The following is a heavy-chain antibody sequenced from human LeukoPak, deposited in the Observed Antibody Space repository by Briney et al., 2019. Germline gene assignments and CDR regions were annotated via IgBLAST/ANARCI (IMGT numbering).Heavy chain of an antibody. CDR2: IRSIANNYAT. CDR3: ARNDKADY. CDR1: GFTFSGSA. V-gene: IGHV3-73*01. D-gene: IGHD3-22*01. Sequence: PGGSLRLSCAASGFTFSGSAIHWVRQASGKGLEWVGRIRSIANNYATAYAASVKGRFTISRDDSKNTAYLQMNRLKIEDTAVYYCARNDKADYWGQGTLVTVSS. J-gene: IGHJ4*02.